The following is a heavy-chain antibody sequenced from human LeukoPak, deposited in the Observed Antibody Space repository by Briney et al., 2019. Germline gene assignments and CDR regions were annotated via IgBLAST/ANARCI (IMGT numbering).Heavy chain of an antibody. J-gene: IGHJ5*02. CDR1: GFTFSSYS. V-gene: IGHV3-21*01. CDR3: LQKGQVQNDGKPA. D-gene: IGHD1-1*01. CDR2: ISSSSSYI. Sequence: GGSLRLSCAASGFTFSSYSMNWVRQAPGKGLEWVSSISSSSSYIYYTDSVKGRFTISRDNAKNSLYLQMNSLRAEDTAVYYCLQKGQVQNDGKPAWGQGTLVTVSS.